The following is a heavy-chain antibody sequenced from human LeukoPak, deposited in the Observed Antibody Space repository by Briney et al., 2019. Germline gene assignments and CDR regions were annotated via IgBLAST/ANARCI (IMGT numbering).Heavy chain of an antibody. V-gene: IGHV3-15*01. Sequence: GGSLRLSCAASGFTCSSYWMSWVRQAPGKGREWVGRIKSKTDGGTTDYVAPVKGRFTISRDDSKNTRYLQMNSLKTEDTAVYYRTPNLLTIFGVAKSAYWGQGTLVTVSS. CDR3: TPNLLTIFGVAKSAY. CDR2: IKSKTDGGTT. CDR1: GFTCSSYW. D-gene: IGHD3-3*01. J-gene: IGHJ4*02.